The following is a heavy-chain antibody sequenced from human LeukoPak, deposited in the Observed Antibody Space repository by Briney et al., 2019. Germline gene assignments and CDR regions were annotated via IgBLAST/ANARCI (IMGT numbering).Heavy chain of an antibody. CDR2: INHSGST. CDR1: GGSFSGYY. CDR3: ERFETDEADFWSGSYTHEYNWSAP. J-gene: IGHJ5*02. V-gene: IGHV4-34*01. Sequence: PSETLSLTCAVYGGSFSGYYWSWIRQPPGKGLEWIGEINHSGSTNYNPSLKSRVTISVDTSKNQFSLKLSPVIAADPAVSYCERFETDEADFWSGSYTHEYNWSAPSGQGTLVTVSS. D-gene: IGHD3-3*01.